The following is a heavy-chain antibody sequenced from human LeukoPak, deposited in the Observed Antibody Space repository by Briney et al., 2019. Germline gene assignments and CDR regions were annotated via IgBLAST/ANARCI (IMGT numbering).Heavy chain of an antibody. CDR1: GYTFTSYG. CDR2: ISAYNGNT. CDR3: ARDRIGSTWRPVFDF. J-gene: IGHJ4*02. D-gene: IGHD6-13*01. Sequence: ASVKVSCKASGYTFTSYGISWVRQAPGQGLEWMGWISAYNGNTNYAQKLQGRVTMTTDTSTSTAYMELRSLRSDDTAVYYCARDRIGSTWRPVFDFWGQGTLVTVSS. V-gene: IGHV1-18*01.